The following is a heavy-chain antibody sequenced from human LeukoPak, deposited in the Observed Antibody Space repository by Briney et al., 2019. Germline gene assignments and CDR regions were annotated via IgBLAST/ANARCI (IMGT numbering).Heavy chain of an antibody. V-gene: IGHV1-24*01. CDR1: GYTLTELP. CDR2: FDPEDGET. D-gene: IGHD3-3*01. J-gene: IGHJ6*02. Sequence: ASVKVSCKVSGYTLTELPMHWVRQAPGKGLEWMGGFDPEDGETIYAQKFQGRVTMTEDTSSDTAYMELSSLRSEDTAVYYCATEAAYDFWSMDVWGQGTTVTVSS. CDR3: ATEAAYDFWSMDV.